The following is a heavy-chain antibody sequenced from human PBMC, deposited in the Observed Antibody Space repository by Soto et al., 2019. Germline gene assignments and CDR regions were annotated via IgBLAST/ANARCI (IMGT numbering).Heavy chain of an antibody. Sequence: SETLSLTCTVSGDSISSGSYWGWIRQPPGEGPEWIASIYHGGTTFYNPSLKSRISISVDTSKNQFSLRLTSVTAADTATYYCARVHVMVVAGSTFDYWGPGTLVTVSS. J-gene: IGHJ4*03. CDR2: IYHGGTT. V-gene: IGHV4-38-2*02. D-gene: IGHD6-19*01. CDR3: ARVHVMVVAGSTFDY. CDR1: GDSISSGSY.